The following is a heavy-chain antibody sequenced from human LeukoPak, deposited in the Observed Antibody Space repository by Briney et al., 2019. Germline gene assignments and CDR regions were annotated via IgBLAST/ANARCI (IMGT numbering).Heavy chain of an antibody. Sequence: GGSLRLSCVASGFTFSSRDWMTWVRQAPGKGLEWVANIKQDGSEKNYVDSVKGRFTISRDNAKNSLYLQMNSLRAEDTAIYYCARDPYRGSYGDSYYHYMDVWGKGTTVTIS. V-gene: IGHV3-7*01. CDR3: ARDPYRGSYGDSYYHYMDV. J-gene: IGHJ6*03. D-gene: IGHD1-26*01. CDR1: GFTFSSRDW. CDR2: IKQDGSEK.